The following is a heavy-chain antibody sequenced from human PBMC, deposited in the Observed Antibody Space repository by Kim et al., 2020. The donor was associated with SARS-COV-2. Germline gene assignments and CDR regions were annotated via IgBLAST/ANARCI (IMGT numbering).Heavy chain of an antibody. J-gene: IGHJ3*02. CDR2: ILQDGSRE. V-gene: IGHV3-33*03. D-gene: IGHD3-22*01. CDR3: AKPDFYDGRGYYSVAFHI. CDR1: GFTFSIYG. Sequence: GGSLRLSCVVSGFTFSIYGMHWVRQAPGKGLEWVAGILQDGSREYYEDSVKGRFTISRDNSKNTLYLQMNDLRAEDTAVYYCAKPDFYDGRGYYSVAFHIWGQGTVVTVSS.